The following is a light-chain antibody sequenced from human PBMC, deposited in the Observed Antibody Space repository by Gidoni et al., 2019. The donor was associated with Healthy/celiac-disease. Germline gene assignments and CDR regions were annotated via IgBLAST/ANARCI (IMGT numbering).Light chain of an antibody. V-gene: IGKV3-20*01. CDR1: QSVSSSY. J-gene: IGKJ2*01. Sequence: ALTQSPGTLSLSPGERTTLPCRAGQSVSSSYLAWYQQKPGQAPRLLIYGASSRATGIPYRFSDSGSGTDFTLTISRLEPEDFAVYYCQQYGTSPYTFGQGTKLEIK. CDR2: GAS. CDR3: QQYGTSPYT.